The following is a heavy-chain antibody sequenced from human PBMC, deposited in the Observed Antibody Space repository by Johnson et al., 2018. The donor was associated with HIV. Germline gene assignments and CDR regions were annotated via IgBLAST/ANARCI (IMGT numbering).Heavy chain of an antibody. D-gene: IGHD1-26*01. CDR2: ISGSGGST. CDR3: AKSSRVSTTFDAFDI. CDR1: GFTFSNYG. Sequence: VQLVESGGGLVQPGGSLRLSCAASGFTFSNYGMAWVRQAPGKGLEWVSAISGSGGSTYYADSVKGRFTISRDNSKNTLYLQMNSLRAEDTAVYYCAKSSRVSTTFDAFDIWGQGTMVTVSS. V-gene: IGHV3-23*04. J-gene: IGHJ3*02.